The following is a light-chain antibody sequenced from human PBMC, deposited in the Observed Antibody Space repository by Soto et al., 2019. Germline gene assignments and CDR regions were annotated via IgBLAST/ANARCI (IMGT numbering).Light chain of an antibody. J-gene: IGLJ1*01. V-gene: IGLV2-11*01. Sequence: QSVLTQPRSVSGSPGQSVTISCTGTSSDVGAYNYVSWFQQHPGKVPKLIIYDVTKRPSGVPDRFSGSKSGNTASLTISGLQAEDEADYYCSSYTSSSTLYVFGTGTKLTVL. CDR1: SSDVGAYNY. CDR2: DVT. CDR3: SSYTSSSTLYV.